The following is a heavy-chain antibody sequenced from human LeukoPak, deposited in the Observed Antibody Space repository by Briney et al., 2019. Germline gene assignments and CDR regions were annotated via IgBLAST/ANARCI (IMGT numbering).Heavy chain of an antibody. CDR1: GFMFRNHG. CDR2: ISSSSSYI. CDR3: ARTGSYQRLTDY. V-gene: IGHV3-21*01. D-gene: IGHD1-26*01. Sequence: GGSLRLSCAASGFMFRNHGMNWVRQAPGKGLEWVSSISSSSSYIYYADSVKGRFTISRDNAKNSLYLQMNSLRAEDTAVYYCARTGSYQRLTDYWGQGTLVTVSS. J-gene: IGHJ4*02.